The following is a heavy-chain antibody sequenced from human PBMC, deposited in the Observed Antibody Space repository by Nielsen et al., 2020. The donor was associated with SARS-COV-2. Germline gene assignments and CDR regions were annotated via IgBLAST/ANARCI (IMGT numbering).Heavy chain of an antibody. CDR3: LYSISWYNYMDV. Sequence: ASVKVSCKASGYTFTGYYMHWVRQAPGQGLEWMGRINPNSGGTNYAQKFQGRVTMTRDTSISTAYMELSRLRSDDTAVYYCLYSISWYNYMDVWGKGTTVTVSS. CDR2: INPNSGGT. D-gene: IGHD6-13*01. V-gene: IGHV1-2*06. CDR1: GYTFTGYY. J-gene: IGHJ6*03.